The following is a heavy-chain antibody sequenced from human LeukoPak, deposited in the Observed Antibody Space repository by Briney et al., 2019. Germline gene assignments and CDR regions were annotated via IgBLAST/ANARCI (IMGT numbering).Heavy chain of an antibody. V-gene: IGHV4-59*08. J-gene: IGHJ5*02. CDR2: IYYSGST. D-gene: IGHD3-10*01. Sequence: SETLSLTCTVSGGSISSYYWSWIRQPPGKGLEWIGYIYYSGSTNYNPSLKSRITISVDTSKNQFSLKLSSVTAADTAVYYCARLWFGELLPRAYNWFDPWGQGTLVTVSS. CDR1: GGSISSYY. CDR3: ARLWFGELLPRAYNWFDP.